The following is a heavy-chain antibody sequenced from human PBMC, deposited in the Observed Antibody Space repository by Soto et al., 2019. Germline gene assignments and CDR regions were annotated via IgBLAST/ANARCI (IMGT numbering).Heavy chain of an antibody. Sequence: PGGSLRLSCAASGFTFSNAWMSWVRQAQGKGLEWVGRIKSKTDGGTTDYAAPVKGRFTISRDDSKNTLYLQMNSLKTEDTAVYYCTTDSDPHYDFWSGYYYYYGMDVWGQGTTVTVSS. CDR2: IKSKTDGGTT. V-gene: IGHV3-15*01. D-gene: IGHD3-3*01. CDR3: TTDSDPHYDFWSGYYYYYGMDV. CDR1: GFTFSNAW. J-gene: IGHJ6*02.